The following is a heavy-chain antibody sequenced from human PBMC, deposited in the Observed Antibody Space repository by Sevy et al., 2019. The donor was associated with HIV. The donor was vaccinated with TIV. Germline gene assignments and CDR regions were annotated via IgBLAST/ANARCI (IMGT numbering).Heavy chain of an antibody. CDR1: GGSLSGYY. Sequence: SETLSLTCAVYGGSLSGYYWSWIRQPPGKGLEWIGEINHSGSTNYNPSLKSRVTISVDTSKNQFSLKLSSVTAADTAVYYCASFYSTAWGQGTLVTVSS. CDR3: ASFYSTA. CDR2: INHSGST. J-gene: IGHJ5*02. D-gene: IGHD2-15*01. V-gene: IGHV4-34*01.